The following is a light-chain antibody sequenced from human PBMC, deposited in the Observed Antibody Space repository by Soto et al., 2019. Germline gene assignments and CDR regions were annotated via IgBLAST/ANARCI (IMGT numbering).Light chain of an antibody. Sequence: QSVLTQPPSASGSLGQSATISCTGTSSDVGGYNYVSWYQQHPGKAPKVLVYEVSKRPSGVPDRFSGSKSGNTASLTVSGLQAEDEVDYYCCSYAGNNTWVFGGGTKLTVL. J-gene: IGLJ3*02. CDR2: EVS. CDR3: CSYAGNNTWV. CDR1: SSDVGGYNY. V-gene: IGLV2-8*01.